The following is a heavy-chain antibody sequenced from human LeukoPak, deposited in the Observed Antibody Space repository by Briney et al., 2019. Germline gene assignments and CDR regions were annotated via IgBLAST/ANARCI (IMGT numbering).Heavy chain of an antibody. CDR1: GDTLTEYF. CDR2: VDPEDGET. V-gene: IGHV1-69-2*01. J-gene: IGHJ5*02. D-gene: IGHD2-21*01. CDR3: ATSPPISPAPNDH. Sequence: GATVKISCKASGDTLTEYFIHWVQQAPGKGLEWMGRVDPEDGETKYADKFQGRVIIAVDTSTDTAYLELSSLRSEDTAVYYCATSPPISPAPNDHWGREPWSPSPQ.